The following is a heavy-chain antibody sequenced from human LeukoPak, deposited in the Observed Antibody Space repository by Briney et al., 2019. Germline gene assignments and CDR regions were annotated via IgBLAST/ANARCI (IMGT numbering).Heavy chain of an antibody. V-gene: IGHV3-11*01. D-gene: IGHD3-22*01. CDR1: GFTFSDYY. Sequence: AGGSLRLSCAASGFTFSDYYMSWIRQAPGKGLECVSYISSSGSTIYYADSVKGLFTISRDNAKNLLYLQMNRLRAEDTAVYYCASCNYDSSGSFDFDYWGQGTLVTVSS. J-gene: IGHJ4*02. CDR2: ISSSGSTI. CDR3: ASCNYDSSGSFDFDY.